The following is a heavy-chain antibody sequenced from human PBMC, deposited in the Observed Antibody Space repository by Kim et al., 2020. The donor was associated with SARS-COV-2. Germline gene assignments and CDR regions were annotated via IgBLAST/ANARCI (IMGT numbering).Heavy chain of an antibody. CDR3: ARHQATVTAGDY. Sequence: RYSQSFQGQVTISADKSISTAYLQWSSLKASDTAMYYCARHQATVTAGDYWGQGTLVTVSS. V-gene: IGHV5-51*01. D-gene: IGHD4-4*01. J-gene: IGHJ4*02.